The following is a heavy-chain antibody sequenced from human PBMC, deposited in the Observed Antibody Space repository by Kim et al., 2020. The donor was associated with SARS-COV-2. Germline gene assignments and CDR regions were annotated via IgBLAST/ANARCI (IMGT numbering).Heavy chain of an antibody. J-gene: IGHJ1*01. D-gene: IGHD2-2*01. V-gene: IGHV3-21*04. CDR2: ISSSSTYT. CDR3: ARGDTASWPEYFEH. Sequence: GSLRLSCVASGFSFSTYAMNWVRQAPGKGLEWVSSISSSSTYTYYADSVKGRFTVSRDNAGNSLYLQMSSLRPEDTGVYYCARGDTASWPEYFEHWGQGTLATVSS. CDR1: GFSFSTYA.